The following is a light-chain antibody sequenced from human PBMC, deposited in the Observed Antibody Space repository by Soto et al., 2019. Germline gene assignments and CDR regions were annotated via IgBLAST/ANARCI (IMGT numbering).Light chain of an antibody. CDR1: QDISNL. Sequence: EIHMTQAPSSLSASVGDRVTITSQASQDISNLLNWYQQKPGKAPRLLIYDASNLETGVPSRFSGSGSGTDFTFTISSLQPEDIATYYCQQYEDIPITFGQGTRLEIK. V-gene: IGKV1-33*01. CDR3: QQYEDIPIT. CDR2: DAS. J-gene: IGKJ5*01.